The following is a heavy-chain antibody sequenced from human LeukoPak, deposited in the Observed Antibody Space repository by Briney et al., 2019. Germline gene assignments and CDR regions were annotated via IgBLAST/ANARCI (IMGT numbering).Heavy chain of an antibody. D-gene: IGHD6-19*01. CDR2: INHSGST. CDR1: GGSFSGYY. Sequence: PSETLSLTCAVYGGSFSGYYWSWIRQPPGKGLEWIGEINHSGSTNYNPSLKSRVTISVDTSKNQFSLKLSSVTAADTAVYYCARDAGSSGWAHYYGMDVWGQGTTVTVSS. J-gene: IGHJ6*02. CDR3: ARDAGSSGWAHYYGMDV. V-gene: IGHV4-34*01.